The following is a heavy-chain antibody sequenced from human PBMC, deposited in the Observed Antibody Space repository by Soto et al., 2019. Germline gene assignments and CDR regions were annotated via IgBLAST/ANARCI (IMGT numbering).Heavy chain of an antibody. V-gene: IGHV1-2*04. CDR2: INPHTGVT. CDR3: ARESGGVAATLDP. Sequence: QVQLVQSGAEVKTPGASVKVSCETSGYTFTGYYIHWVRQAPGPGLEWMGWINPHTGVTNYEQNFQGWVTMTRDTSISTVYMEMTRLKSDDTAVYYCARESGGVAATLDPWGQGTLVTVAS. D-gene: IGHD6-19*01. J-gene: IGHJ5*02. CDR1: GYTFTGYY.